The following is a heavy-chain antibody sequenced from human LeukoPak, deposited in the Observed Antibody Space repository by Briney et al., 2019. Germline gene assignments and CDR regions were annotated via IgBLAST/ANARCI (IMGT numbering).Heavy chain of an antibody. J-gene: IGHJ4*02. V-gene: IGHV1-2*02. CDR1: GYTSTGYY. Sequence: ASVKVSCKASGYTSTGYYMHWVRQAPGQGLEWMGWINPNSGGTNYAQKFQGRVTMTRDTSISTACMELSRLRSDDTAVYYCASQRGLGVAEYYFDYWGQGTLVTVSS. CDR3: ASQRGLGVAEYYFDY. D-gene: IGHD3-3*01. CDR2: INPNSGGT.